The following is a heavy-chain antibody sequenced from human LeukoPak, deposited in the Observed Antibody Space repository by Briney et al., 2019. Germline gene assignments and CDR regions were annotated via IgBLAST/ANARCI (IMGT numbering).Heavy chain of an antibody. CDR3: ARGGYDILTLYYYYGMDV. Sequence: SETLSLTCTVSGGSISSYYWSWIRQPPEKGLEWIGYIYYSGSTNYNPSLKSRVTISVDTSKNQFSLKLSSVTAADTAVYYCARGGYDILTLYYYYGMDVWGQGTTVTVSS. CDR2: IYYSGST. V-gene: IGHV4-59*01. D-gene: IGHD3-9*01. CDR1: GGSISSYY. J-gene: IGHJ6*02.